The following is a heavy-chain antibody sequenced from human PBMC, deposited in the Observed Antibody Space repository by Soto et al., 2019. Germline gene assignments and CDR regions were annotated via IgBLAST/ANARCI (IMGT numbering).Heavy chain of an antibody. Sequence: SETLSLTCTVSGGSVSSGSYYWSWIRQPPGKGLEWIGYIYYSGSTNYNPSLKSRVTISVDTSKNQFSLKLSSVTAADTAVYYCARDSCGGDCIDYYYYGMDVWGQGTTVTVSS. CDR3: ARDSCGGDCIDYYYYGMDV. CDR1: GGSVSSGSYY. V-gene: IGHV4-61*01. D-gene: IGHD2-21*02. CDR2: IYYSGST. J-gene: IGHJ6*02.